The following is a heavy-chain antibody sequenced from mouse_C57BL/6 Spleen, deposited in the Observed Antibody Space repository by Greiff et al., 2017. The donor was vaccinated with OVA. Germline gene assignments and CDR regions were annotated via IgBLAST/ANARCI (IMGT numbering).Heavy chain of an antibody. D-gene: IGHD2-5*01. CDR3: ARGYYSNPAWFAY. Sequence: VQLQQPGAELVMPGASVKLSCKASGYTFTSYWMHWVKQRLGQGLEWIGEIDPSDSYTNYNQKFKGKSTLTVDKSSSAAYMQLSSLTSEDSAVYYCARGYYSNPAWFAYWGQGTLVTVSA. CDR2: IDPSDSYT. J-gene: IGHJ3*01. V-gene: IGHV1-69*01. CDR1: GYTFTSYW.